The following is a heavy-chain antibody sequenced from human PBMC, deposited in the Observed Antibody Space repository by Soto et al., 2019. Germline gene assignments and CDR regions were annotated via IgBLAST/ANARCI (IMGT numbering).Heavy chain of an antibody. J-gene: IGHJ4*02. CDR3: AREPSI. Sequence: QVQLQESGPGLVKPSQTLSLTCTVSGGSIRSGVYYWNWIRQHPGKGLEWIGYIYYSGYTYYTPSLKRRVTISVDTSKNQFSLKLSSVTAADTAVYYCAREPSIWGQGTLVTVSS. CDR2: IYYSGYT. V-gene: IGHV4-31*03. CDR1: GGSIRSGVYY.